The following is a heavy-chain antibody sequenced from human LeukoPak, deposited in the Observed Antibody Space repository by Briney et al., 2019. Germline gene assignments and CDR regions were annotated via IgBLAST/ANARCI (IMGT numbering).Heavy chain of an antibody. CDR3: ARGVGYSYGSSEDY. D-gene: IGHD5-18*01. J-gene: IGHJ4*02. V-gene: IGHV3-33*01. CDR2: IWYDGSNK. CDR1: GFTFSSYG. Sequence: GGSLRLSCAASGFTFSSYGMHWVRQAPGKGLEWVAVIWYDGSNKYYADSVKGRFTISRDNSKNTLYLQMNSLRAEDTAVYYCARGVGYSYGSSEDYWGQGTLVTVSS.